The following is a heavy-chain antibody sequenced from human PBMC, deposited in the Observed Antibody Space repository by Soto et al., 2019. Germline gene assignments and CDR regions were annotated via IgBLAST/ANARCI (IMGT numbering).Heavy chain of an antibody. CDR1: GYTFTKNW. D-gene: IGHD7-27*01. CDR3: VRLTGRSAYGLDV. J-gene: IGHJ6*02. CDR2: IDPSDSET. Sequence: GESLKISCQASGYTFTKNWISWVRQMPGKGLEWMGRIDPSDSETKYNPSVEGHVRLSADKFTSTAYLEWSSLKASDSAMYYCVRLTGRSAYGLDVWGQGTTVTVSS. V-gene: IGHV5-10-1*01.